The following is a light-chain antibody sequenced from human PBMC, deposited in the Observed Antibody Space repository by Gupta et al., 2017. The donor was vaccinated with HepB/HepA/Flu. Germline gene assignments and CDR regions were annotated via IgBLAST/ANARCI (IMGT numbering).Light chain of an antibody. CDR1: QSLVHSNGNTY. Sequence: DVVMTQSPVSLPVTLGQPASISCTSSQSLVHSNGNTYLEWFQQRPSQSPRRLIYQVSKRDSGVPDRFSGGGSGTDFTLKISRVEAEDVGVYYCRQHTHWPHTFGQGTKLEIE. V-gene: IGKV2-30*02. J-gene: IGKJ2*01. CDR3: RQHTHWPHT. CDR2: QVS.